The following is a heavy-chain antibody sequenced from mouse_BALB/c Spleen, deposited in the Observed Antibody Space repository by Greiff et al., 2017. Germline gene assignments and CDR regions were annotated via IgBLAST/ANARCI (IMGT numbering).Heavy chain of an antibody. V-gene: IGHV1-5*01. CDR2: IYPGNSDT. Sequence: VQLQQSGTVLARPGASVKMSCKASGYTFTSYWLHWVKQRPGQGLEWIGAIYPGNSDTSYNQKFKGKAKLTAVTSTSTAYMELSSLTNEDSAVYYCTRDGIYGNPYAMDYWGQGTSVTVSS. D-gene: IGHD2-1*01. CDR3: TRDGIYGNPYAMDY. J-gene: IGHJ4*01. CDR1: GYTFTSYW.